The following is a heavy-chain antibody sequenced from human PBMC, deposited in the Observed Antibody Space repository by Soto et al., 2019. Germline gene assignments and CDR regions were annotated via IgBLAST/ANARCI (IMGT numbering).Heavy chain of an antibody. J-gene: IGHJ4*02. CDR1: GFTFSGYS. CDR3: ATPMDCSSGSCSISFDY. CDR2: ISSSSSYI. D-gene: IGHD2-15*01. V-gene: IGHV3-21*06. Sequence: PGGSLRLSCAASGFTFSGYSMNWVRQAPGNGLEWVSSISSSSSYIYYADSVKGRFTISRDNAKNSLYLQMNSLRAEDTAVYYCATPMDCSSGSCSISFDYWGQGALVTVSS.